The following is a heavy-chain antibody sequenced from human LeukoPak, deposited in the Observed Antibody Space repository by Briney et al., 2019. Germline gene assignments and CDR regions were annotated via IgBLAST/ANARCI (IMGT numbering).Heavy chain of an antibody. CDR3: AREASGYSYGYGGDYYYYMDV. CDR1: GDSISGYY. Sequence: NPSETLSLTCTVSGDSISGYYWSWIRQPPGKGLEWIGHIHYRGSTNYSPSLKSRVTISVDTSKNQFSLKLSSVTAADTALYYCAREASGYSYGYGGDYYYYMDVWGEGTTVTVSS. D-gene: IGHD5-18*01. V-gene: IGHV4-59*01. CDR2: IHYRGST. J-gene: IGHJ6*03.